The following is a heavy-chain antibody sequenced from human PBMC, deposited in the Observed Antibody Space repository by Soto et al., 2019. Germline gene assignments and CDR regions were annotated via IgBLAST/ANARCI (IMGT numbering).Heavy chain of an antibody. CDR2: MNPKSGNT. Sequence: ASVKVSCKTSGYTFTDYDINWVRRAPGQGLEWMGWMNPKSGNTGLAPRLQGRVTLTRNTSVNTAYMELTSLNFEDTAVYYCARVRPFIIVSGKPRFDPWGQGTLVTVSS. J-gene: IGHJ5*02. V-gene: IGHV1-8*01. D-gene: IGHD5-12*01. CDR3: ARVRPFIIVSGKPRFDP. CDR1: GYTFTDYD.